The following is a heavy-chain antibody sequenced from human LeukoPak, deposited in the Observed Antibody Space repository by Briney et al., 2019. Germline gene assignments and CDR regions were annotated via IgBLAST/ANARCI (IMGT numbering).Heavy chain of an antibody. J-gene: IGHJ5*02. CDR2: VNESGDT. CDR1: GGSFSGYY. V-gene: IGHV4-34*04. Sequence: SETLSLTCAVYGGSFSGYYWSWIRQTPAKGMEWIGEVNESGDTNISPSLRSRDNLSVDTSKNQFSLKLISVTVADTAIYYCARGQGATVPQVGKNWFDPWGQGTRVTVSS. CDR3: ARGQGATVPQVGKNWFDP. D-gene: IGHD1-26*01.